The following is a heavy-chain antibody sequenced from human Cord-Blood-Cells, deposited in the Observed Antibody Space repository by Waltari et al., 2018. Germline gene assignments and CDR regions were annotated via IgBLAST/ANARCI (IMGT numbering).Heavy chain of an antibody. CDR2: IYPGDSDT. CDR3: ATASGIAAAGVAFDY. V-gene: IGHV5-51*01. D-gene: IGHD6-13*01. J-gene: IGHJ4*02. Sequence: EVQLVQSGAEVKKPGESLQISCKGSGYSFTSYWIGWVRQMPGKGLEWMGLIYPGDSDTRYSPSFQGQVTISADKSISTAYLQWSSLKASDTAMYYCATASGIAAAGVAFDYWGQGTLVTVSS. CDR1: GYSFTSYW.